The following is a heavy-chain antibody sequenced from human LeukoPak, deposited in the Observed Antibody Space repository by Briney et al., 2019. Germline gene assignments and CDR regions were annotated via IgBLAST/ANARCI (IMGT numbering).Heavy chain of an antibody. CDR3: AGVPDITARPCDS. CDR2: ISHTGDIT. V-gene: IGHV4-34*01. J-gene: IGHJ4*02. CDR1: GGSFSNYY. Sequence: PSKTLSLTCAVYGGSFSNYYWTWIRQTPGRGLEWIGEISHTGDITNYNPSLKSRVTISVDSSKKQFSLKVTSVTAADTGVYYCAGVPDITARPCDSWGPGILVTVSS. D-gene: IGHD1-1*01.